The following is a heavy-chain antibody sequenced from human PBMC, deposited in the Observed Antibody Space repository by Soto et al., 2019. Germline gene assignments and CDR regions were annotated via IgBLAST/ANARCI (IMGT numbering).Heavy chain of an antibody. D-gene: IGHD5-12*01. J-gene: IGHJ4*02. Sequence: EVQLVESGGGLVKPGGSLRLSCAASGFTFSSYSMNWVSQAPGKGLEWVSSISSSSSYIYYADSVKGRFTISRDNAKNSLYLQMNSLRAEDTAVYYCARVGLRLGGFDYWGQGTLVTVSS. V-gene: IGHV3-21*01. CDR1: GFTFSSYS. CDR3: ARVGLRLGGFDY. CDR2: ISSSSSYI.